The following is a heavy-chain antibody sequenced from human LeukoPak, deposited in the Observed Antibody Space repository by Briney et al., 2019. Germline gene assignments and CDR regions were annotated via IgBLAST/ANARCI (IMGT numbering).Heavy chain of an antibody. CDR3: AKDLTIFGVVINDAFDI. CDR2: IRYDGSNK. Sequence: GGSLRLSCAASGFTFSSYGMHWVRQAPGKGLEWVAFIRYDGSNKYYADSVKGRFTISRDNSKNTLYLQMNSLRAEDTAVYYCAKDLTIFGVVINDAFDIWGQGTMVTVSS. V-gene: IGHV3-30*02. J-gene: IGHJ3*02. CDR1: GFTFSSYG. D-gene: IGHD3-3*01.